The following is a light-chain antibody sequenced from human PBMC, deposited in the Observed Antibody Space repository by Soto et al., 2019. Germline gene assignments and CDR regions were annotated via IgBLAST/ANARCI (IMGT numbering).Light chain of an antibody. J-gene: IGKJ1*01. V-gene: IGKV3-20*01. CDR1: QNVRDSY. Sequence: EIVLTQSPGTLSLSPGERATLSCRASQNVRDSYLAWYQQKPGQAPSLLLYDTSTRATGVPDRFSGSGSGTDFALTISRVEPEDFALYFCQQYGSSTGTFGQGTKVES. CDR3: QQYGSSTGT. CDR2: DTS.